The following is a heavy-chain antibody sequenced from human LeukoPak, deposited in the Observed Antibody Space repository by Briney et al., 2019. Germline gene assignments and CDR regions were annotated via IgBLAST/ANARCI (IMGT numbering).Heavy chain of an antibody. V-gene: IGHV3-30*18. J-gene: IGHJ6*02. CDR3: AKLDYYGSGSYYYYYYYHGMDV. Sequence: TGGSLRLSCAASGFTFSSYGMHWVRQAPGKGLEWVAVISYDGSNKYYADSVKGRFTISRDNSKNTLYLQMNSLRAEDTAVYYCAKLDYYGSGSYYYYYYYHGMDVWGQGTTVTVSS. CDR2: ISYDGSNK. D-gene: IGHD3-10*01. CDR1: GFTFSSYG.